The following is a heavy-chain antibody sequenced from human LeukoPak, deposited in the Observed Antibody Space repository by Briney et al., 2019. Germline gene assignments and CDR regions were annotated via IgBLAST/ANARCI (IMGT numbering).Heavy chain of an antibody. CDR1: GGTLSSYA. J-gene: IGHJ4*02. D-gene: IGHD5-24*01. CDR3: AREVDGYNDLDY. V-gene: IGHV1-69*04. Sequence: SVKVSCKASGGTLSSYAISWVRQAPGQGLEWMGRIIPIFGIANYAQKFQGRVTITADKSTSTAYMELSSPTSEDTAVYYCAREVDGYNDLDYWGQGTLVTVSS. CDR2: IIPIFGIA.